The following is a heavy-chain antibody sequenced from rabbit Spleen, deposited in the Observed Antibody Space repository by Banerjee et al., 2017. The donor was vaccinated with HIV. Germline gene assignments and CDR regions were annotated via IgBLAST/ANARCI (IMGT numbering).Heavy chain of an antibody. Sequence: QEQLEESGGDLVKPEGSLTLTCKASGFSFSSGYDMCWVRQAPGKGLEWIGCIGSGSGVTGYASWAKGRFTISKTSSTTVTLQMTSLTAADTATYFCARDTGSSFSSYGMDLWGPGTLVTVS. CDR1: GFSFSSGYD. CDR3: ARDTGSSFSSYGMDL. CDR2: IGSGSGVT. J-gene: IGHJ6*01. D-gene: IGHD8-1*01. V-gene: IGHV1S45*01.